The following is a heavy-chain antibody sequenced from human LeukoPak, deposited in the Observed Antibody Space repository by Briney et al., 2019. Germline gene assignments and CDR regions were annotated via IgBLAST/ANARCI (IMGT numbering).Heavy chain of an antibody. J-gene: IGHJ4*02. CDR3: ARDLASYGDYFTDY. V-gene: IGHV3-7*01. Sequence: GGSLRLSCAASGFTFSSYWMSWVRQAPGKGLEWEANIKQDGSEKYYVDSVKGRFTISRDNAKNSLYLQMNSLRAEDTAVYYCARDLASYGDYFTDYWGQGTLVTVSS. CDR2: IKQDGSEK. CDR1: GFTFSSYW. D-gene: IGHD4-17*01.